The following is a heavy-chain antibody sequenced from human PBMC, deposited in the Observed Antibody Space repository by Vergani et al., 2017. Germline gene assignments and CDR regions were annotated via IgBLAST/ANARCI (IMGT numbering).Heavy chain of an antibody. D-gene: IGHD3-16*02. CDR1: GFTFSSYA. Sequence: EVQLLESGGNLIQPGGSLRLSCGASGFTFSSYAMTWVRLAPGKGLQWVSAISGSGGNTFYTDSVKGRFTISRDNSKDTLYLQMNSLRVEDTGVYYCARARCIEPCYMSNWLDSWGQGTLVTVSS. J-gene: IGHJ5*01. CDR2: ISGSGGNT. V-gene: IGHV3-23*01. CDR3: ARARCIEPCYMSNWLDS.